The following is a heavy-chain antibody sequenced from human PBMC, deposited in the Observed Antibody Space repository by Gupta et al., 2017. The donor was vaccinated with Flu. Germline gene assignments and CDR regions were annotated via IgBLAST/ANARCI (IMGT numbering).Heavy chain of an antibody. CDR2: VSSSATA. J-gene: IGHJ4*02. CDR3: ARLNDFDSSTYYFDY. CDR1: DASINSDRYY. V-gene: IGHV4-39*01. Sequence: QLRLQESGPPLVAPSETLSLTCNVSDASINSDRYYWAWIRQPPGEGLQWIASVSSSATARYSPALESRITMSVDTSKNQFSLRLTSVTAADTALYYCARLNDFDSSTYYFDYWGPGTLVTVSS. D-gene: IGHD3-22*01.